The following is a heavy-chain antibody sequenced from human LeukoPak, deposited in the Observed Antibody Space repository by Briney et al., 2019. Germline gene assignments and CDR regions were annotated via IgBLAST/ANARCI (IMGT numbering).Heavy chain of an antibody. CDR3: ARSSLDSSGWYRPRTPNWFDP. CDR2: ISSSGSTI. Sequence: GGSLRLSCAASGFTFSDYYMSWIRQAPGKGLEWVSYISSSGSTIYYADSVKGRFTISRDNAKNSLYLQVNSLRAEDTAVYYCARSSLDSSGWYRPRTPNWFDPWGQGTLVTVSS. V-gene: IGHV3-11*01. D-gene: IGHD6-19*01. J-gene: IGHJ5*02. CDR1: GFTFSDYY.